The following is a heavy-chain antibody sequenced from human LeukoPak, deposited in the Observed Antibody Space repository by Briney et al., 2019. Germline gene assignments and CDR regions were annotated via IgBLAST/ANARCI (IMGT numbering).Heavy chain of an antibody. CDR3: ARVDRYSSGWYRVDY. V-gene: IGHV4-34*01. Sequence: PSETLSLTCAVYGGSFSGYYWSWIRQPPGKGLEWIGEINHSGSTNYNPSLKSRVAISVDTSKNQFSLKLSSVTAADTAVYYCARVDRYSSGWYRVDYWGQGTLVTVSS. CDR1: GGSFSGYY. J-gene: IGHJ4*02. CDR2: INHSGST. D-gene: IGHD6-19*01.